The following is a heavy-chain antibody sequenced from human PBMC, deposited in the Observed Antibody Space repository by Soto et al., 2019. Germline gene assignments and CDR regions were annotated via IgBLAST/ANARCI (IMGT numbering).Heavy chain of an antibody. CDR2: TNPSGGST. Sequence: ASVKVSCKASGYTFTSYGIIWVRQAPGQGLEWMGITNPSGGSTSYAQKFQGRVTMTRDTSTSTVYMELSSLRSEDTAVYYCARESITIFGVVIMGNYYYYGMDVWGQGTTVTVSS. CDR3: ARESITIFGVVIMGNYYYYGMDV. V-gene: IGHV1-46*01. CDR1: GYTFTSYG. D-gene: IGHD3-3*01. J-gene: IGHJ6*02.